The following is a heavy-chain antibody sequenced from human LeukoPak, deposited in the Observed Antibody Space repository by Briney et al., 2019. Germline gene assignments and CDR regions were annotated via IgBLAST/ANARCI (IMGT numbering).Heavy chain of an antibody. CDR3: ARGIRNLDY. CDR2: ISYSGNT. D-gene: IGHD1-14*01. J-gene: IGHJ4*02. V-gene: IGHV4-59*01. Sequence: PSETLSLTCTVSGGSISPNHWSWIRQSPGKGLGWIGCISYSGNTNYNPSLRSRVTISLDTSKNQFSLKLTSVTAADTAVYYCARGIRNLDYWGQGTLVTVSS. CDR1: GGSISPNH.